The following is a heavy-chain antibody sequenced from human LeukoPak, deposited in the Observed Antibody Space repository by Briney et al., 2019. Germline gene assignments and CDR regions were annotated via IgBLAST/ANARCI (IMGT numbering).Heavy chain of an antibody. CDR3: AKGHGDASGYYYFDS. J-gene: IGHJ4*02. Sequence: SETLSLTCTVSGYSIISVYYWGWIRQPPGKGLEWIGSIHHSGSTYYNPSLKSRVTISVDTSKNQFSLKLISVTAADTAVYYCAKGHGDASGYYYFDSWGQGTLVTVSS. CDR2: IHHSGST. D-gene: IGHD3-22*01. CDR1: GYSIISVYY. V-gene: IGHV4-38-2*02.